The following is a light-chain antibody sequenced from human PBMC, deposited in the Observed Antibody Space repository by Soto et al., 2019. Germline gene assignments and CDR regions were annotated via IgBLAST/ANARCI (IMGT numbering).Light chain of an antibody. CDR2: DAS. Sequence: EIVLTQSPATLSLSPGERATLSCRASQSVSRYLAWYQQKPGQAPRLLIYDASNRATGIPARFSGSGSETDFTLTISNLDPEDFAVYYCQQRSLGLTVGPGTKVDLK. V-gene: IGKV3-11*01. CDR3: QQRSLGLT. J-gene: IGKJ3*01. CDR1: QSVSRY.